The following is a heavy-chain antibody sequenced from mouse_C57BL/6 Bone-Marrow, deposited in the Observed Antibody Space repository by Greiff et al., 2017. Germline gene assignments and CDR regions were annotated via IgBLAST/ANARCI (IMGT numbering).Heavy chain of an antibody. CDR2: IRSKSNNYAT. V-gene: IGHV10-1*01. J-gene: IGHJ4*01. Sequence: EVKLVESGGGLVQPKGSLKLSCAASGFSFNTYAMNWVRQAPGKGLEWVARIRSKSNNYATYYADSVKDRFTISRDDSEIMLYLQMNNLKTEDTAMYYCVRGREAMDYWGQGTSVTVSS. CDR1: GFSFNTYA. CDR3: VRGREAMDY.